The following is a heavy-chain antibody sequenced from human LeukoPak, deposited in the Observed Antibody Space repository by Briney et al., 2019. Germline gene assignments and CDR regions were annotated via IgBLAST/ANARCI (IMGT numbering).Heavy chain of an antibody. Sequence: PGGSLRLSCAASGFTFSSYGMHWVRQAPGKGLEWVAFIRYDGSNKYYADSVKGRFTISRDNSKNTLYLQMNSLRAEDTAVYYCAKDRRSYGSGRGYFDYWGQGTLVTVSS. V-gene: IGHV3-30*02. D-gene: IGHD3-10*01. J-gene: IGHJ4*02. CDR3: AKDRRSYGSGRGYFDY. CDR2: IRYDGSNK. CDR1: GFTFSSYG.